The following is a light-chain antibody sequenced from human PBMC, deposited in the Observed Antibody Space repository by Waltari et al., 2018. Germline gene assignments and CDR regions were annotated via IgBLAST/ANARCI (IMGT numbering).Light chain of an antibody. CDR1: NSDVGFYNR. J-gene: IGLJ1*01. Sequence: QSALTQPPSVSGSPGQSVTISCAGTNSDVGFYNRVSWYQQSPGTAPKLIVYQVSNRPSGVPDRFSGSKSGSTASLTISGLKAEDEADYYCYSYTTSGIYVFGTGTKVSVL. CDR3: YSYTTSGIYV. V-gene: IGLV2-18*02. CDR2: QVS.